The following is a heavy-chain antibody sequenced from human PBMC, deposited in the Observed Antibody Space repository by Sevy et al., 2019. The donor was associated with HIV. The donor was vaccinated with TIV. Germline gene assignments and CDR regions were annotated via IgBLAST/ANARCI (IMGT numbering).Heavy chain of an antibody. CDR2: IIAPNGYT. Sequence: ASVKVSCKASGYTFTNYGISWVRQAPGQGLEWMGWIIAPNGYTNYAQRLQGRVTMTTDTATSTAYMDLRSLRSDDTAVYYCARDQDVVVVPAARNGMDVWGQGTTVTVSS. J-gene: IGHJ6*02. D-gene: IGHD2-2*01. V-gene: IGHV1-18*01. CDR3: ARDQDVVVVPAARNGMDV. CDR1: GYTFTNYG.